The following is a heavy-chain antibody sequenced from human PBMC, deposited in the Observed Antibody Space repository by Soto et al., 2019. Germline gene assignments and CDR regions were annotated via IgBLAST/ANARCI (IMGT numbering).Heavy chain of an antibody. CDR1: GYTFTSYA. J-gene: IGHJ5*02. D-gene: IGHD2-2*02. Sequence: GPSVKVSCKASGYTFTSYAMHWVRQAPGQRLEWMGWINAGNGNTKYSQKFQGRVTITRDTSASTAYMELSSLRSEDTAVYYCARESEKDIVVVPAAITPHSGFDPWGQGTLVTVSS. V-gene: IGHV1-3*01. CDR3: ARESEKDIVVVPAAITPHSGFDP. CDR2: INAGNGNT.